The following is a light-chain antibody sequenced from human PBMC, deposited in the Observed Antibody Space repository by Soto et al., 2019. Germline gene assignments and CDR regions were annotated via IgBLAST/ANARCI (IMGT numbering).Light chain of an antibody. V-gene: IGKV3-15*01. CDR1: QSVSSN. CDR2: GAS. CDR3: QQYNNWPPGT. J-gene: IGKJ1*01. Sequence: EIVMTQSPATLSVSPGERATLSCRASQSVSSNLAWYQQKPGQAPRLLIYGASTRATGIPARFSGSGSRTEFTLTISSLQSEDFAVYYCQQYNNWPPGTFGQGTKVEIK.